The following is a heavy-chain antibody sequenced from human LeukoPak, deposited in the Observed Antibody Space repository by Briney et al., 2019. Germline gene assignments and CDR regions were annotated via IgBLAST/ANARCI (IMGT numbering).Heavy chain of an antibody. J-gene: IGHJ6*04. CDR3: ARDALGYGGQNYGMDV. Sequence: PGGSLRLSCAASGFTFSSNWMTWVRQAPGKGLEWVSVIYSGGSTYYADSVKGRFTISRDNSKNTLYLQMNSLRAEDTAVYYCARDALGYGGQNYGMDVWGKGTTVTVSS. CDR1: GFTFSSNW. D-gene: IGHD5-12*01. V-gene: IGHV3-53*01. CDR2: IYSGGST.